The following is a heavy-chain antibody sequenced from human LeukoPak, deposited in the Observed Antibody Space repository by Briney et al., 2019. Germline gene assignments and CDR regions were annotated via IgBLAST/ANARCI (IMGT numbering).Heavy chain of an antibody. J-gene: IGHJ1*01. Sequence: GASVKVSCKASGGTFSSYAISWVRQAPGQGLEWMGGIIPIFGTANYAQKFQGGVTITADESTSTAYMEPSSLRSEDTAVYYCARDHIGYFQHWGQGTLVTVSS. CDR3: ARDHIGYFQH. CDR2: IIPIFGTA. V-gene: IGHV1-69*13. CDR1: GGTFSSYA. D-gene: IGHD5-12*01.